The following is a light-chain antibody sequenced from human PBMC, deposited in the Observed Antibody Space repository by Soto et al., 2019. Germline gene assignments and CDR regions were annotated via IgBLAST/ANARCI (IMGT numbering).Light chain of an antibody. J-gene: IGKJ1*01. CDR2: KAS. Sequence: DIQITQSPSTVSASVGDRVAITCRSSDNIDTWVAWYQQKPVEAPKLLIYKASKLETGDPSRFAGFGSGTEFTLSIASLQPDDSATYYCQHYNSYSRTFGQGTKVEIK. CDR3: QHYNSYSRT. V-gene: IGKV1-5*03. CDR1: DNIDTW.